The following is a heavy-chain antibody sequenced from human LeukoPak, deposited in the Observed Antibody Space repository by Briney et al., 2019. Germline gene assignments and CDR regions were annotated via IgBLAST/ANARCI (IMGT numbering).Heavy chain of an antibody. CDR1: GGSFSGYY. J-gene: IGHJ5*02. V-gene: IGHV4-34*01. D-gene: IGHD6-6*01. CDR2: INHSGST. Sequence: SETLSLTCAVYGGSFSGYYWSWIRQPPGKGLEWIGEINHSGSTNYNPSLKSRVTISVDTSKNQFSLKLSSVTAADTAVYYCARDLVGTYSSSSLGWFDPWGQGTLVTVSS. CDR3: ARDLVGTYSSSSLGWFDP.